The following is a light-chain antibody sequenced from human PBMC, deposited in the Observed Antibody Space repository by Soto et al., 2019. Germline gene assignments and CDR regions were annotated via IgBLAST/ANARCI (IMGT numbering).Light chain of an antibody. J-gene: IGLJ1*01. CDR1: SSDVGGYNY. V-gene: IGLV2-11*01. Sequence: QSALTQPRSVSGSPGQSVTIPCTGTSSDVGGYNYVSWYQQHPGKAPKLMIYDVSKRPSGVPDRFSGSKSGNTASLTISGLQAEDEADYYCCSYAGSYIFYVFGTGTKVTVL. CDR3: CSYAGSYIFYV. CDR2: DVS.